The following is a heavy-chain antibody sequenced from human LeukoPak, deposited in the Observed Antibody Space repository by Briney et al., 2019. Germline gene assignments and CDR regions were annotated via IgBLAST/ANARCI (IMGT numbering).Heavy chain of an antibody. J-gene: IGHJ6*03. V-gene: IGHV4-34*01. CDR2: INHSGST. D-gene: IGHD3-10*01. Sequence: PSETLSLTCAVYGGSFSGYYWIWLRQPPGKGREWSGEINHSGSTNSNPSLKSRVTISVETSKNHFSLKLSSVTAADTAVYYCARGRRAYYYGSGSYYANYYMYVWGKGTTVTVSS. CDR1: GGSFSGYY. CDR3: ARGRRAYYYGSGSYYANYYMYV.